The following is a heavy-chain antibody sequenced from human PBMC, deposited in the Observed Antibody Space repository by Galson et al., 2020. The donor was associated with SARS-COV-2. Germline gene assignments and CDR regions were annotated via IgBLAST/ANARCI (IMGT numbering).Heavy chain of an antibody. J-gene: IGHJ4*02. CDR2: IYWDDDK. D-gene: IGHD6-6*01. CDR3: AHRSVPARPFDY. CDR1: GFPLNTHRVG. V-gene: IGHV2-5*02. Sequence: KMSGPTLMKPTQTLTLTCTFSGFPLNTHRVGVGWIRHPPGTALEWLTLIYWDDDKRYSPSLKSRLTITKDTSKNQVVLTMTNMDPVDTATYYCAHRSVPARPFDYWGQGTLVTVSS.